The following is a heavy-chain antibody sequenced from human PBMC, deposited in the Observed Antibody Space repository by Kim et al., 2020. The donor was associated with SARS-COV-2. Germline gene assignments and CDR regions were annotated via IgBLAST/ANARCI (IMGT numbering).Heavy chain of an antibody. J-gene: IGHJ3*02. Sequence: SVKVSCKASGGTFSSYAISWVRQAPGQGLEWMGGIIPIFGTANYAQKFQGRVTITADESTSTAYMELSSLRSEDTAVYYCALTGTTHGDAFDIWGQGTMVTVSS. V-gene: IGHV1-69*13. CDR3: ALTGTTHGDAFDI. CDR1: GGTFSSYA. CDR2: IIPIFGTA. D-gene: IGHD1-7*01.